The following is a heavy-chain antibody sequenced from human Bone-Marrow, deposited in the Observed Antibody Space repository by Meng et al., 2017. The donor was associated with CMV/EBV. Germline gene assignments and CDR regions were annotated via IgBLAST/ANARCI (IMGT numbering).Heavy chain of an antibody. V-gene: IGHV3-9*03. CDR3: AKDRGRGSTSSGYAFVI. D-gene: IGHD2-2*01. J-gene: IGHJ3*02. CDR1: GFTFDDYA. CDR2: ISWNSGSI. Sequence: SLKISCAASGFTFDDYAMHWVRQAPGKGLEWVSGISWNSGSIGYADSVKGRFTISRDNAKNSLYLQMNSLRAEDMALYYCAKDRGRGSTSSGYAFVIWGQGTMVTVSS.